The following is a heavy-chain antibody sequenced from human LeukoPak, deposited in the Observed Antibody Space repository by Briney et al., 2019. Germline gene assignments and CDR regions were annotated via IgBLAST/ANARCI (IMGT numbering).Heavy chain of an antibody. V-gene: IGHV1-18*01. Sequence: APVKVSCKASGYTFTSYGISWVRQAPGQGLEWMGWISAYNGNTNYAQKLQGRVTMTTDTSTSTAYMELRSLRSDDTAVYYCARAHVGANYYYYYMDVWGKGTTVTISS. D-gene: IGHD1-26*01. CDR3: ARAHVGANYYYYYMDV. CDR1: GYTFTSYG. J-gene: IGHJ6*03. CDR2: ISAYNGNT.